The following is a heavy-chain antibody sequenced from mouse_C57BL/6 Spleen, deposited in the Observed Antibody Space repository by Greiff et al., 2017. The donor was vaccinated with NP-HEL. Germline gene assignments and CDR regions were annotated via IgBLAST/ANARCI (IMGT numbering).Heavy chain of an antibody. V-gene: IGHV5-17*01. CDR3: ARRWLLRGGARDY. CDR1: GFTFSDYG. D-gene: IGHD2-3*01. CDR2: ISSGSSTI. Sequence: EVQVVESGGGLVKPGGSLKLSCAASGFTFSDYGMHWVRQAPEKGLEWVAYISSGSSTIYYADTVKGRFTISRDNAKNTLFLQMNSLRSEDTAMYYCARRWLLRGGARDYWGKGTSVTVSS. J-gene: IGHJ4*01.